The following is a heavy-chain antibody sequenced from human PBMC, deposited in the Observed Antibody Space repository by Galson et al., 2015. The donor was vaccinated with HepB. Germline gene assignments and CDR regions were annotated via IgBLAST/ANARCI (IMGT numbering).Heavy chain of an antibody. CDR1: GYTFTNFW. V-gene: IGHV5-51*01. Sequence: QSGAEVKKSGESLEISCQGSGYTFTNFWIAWVRQMPGKGLEWMGIIYPDDSDTRYSPSFQGQVTISADKSISTAYLQWSSLKASDTAIYYCARRARYSSVWNLFDYWGQGTLVTVSS. CDR3: ARRARYSSVWNLFDY. CDR2: IYPDDSDT. D-gene: IGHD6-19*01. J-gene: IGHJ4*02.